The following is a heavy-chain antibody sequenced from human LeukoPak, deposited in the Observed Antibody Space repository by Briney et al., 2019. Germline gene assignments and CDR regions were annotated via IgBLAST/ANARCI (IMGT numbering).Heavy chain of an antibody. V-gene: IGHV5-51*01. CDR3: AKVDSGTYPFEY. Sequence: GESLKISCKNSGYSFTNYWIGWVRQMPGKGLEWMGIIYPGDSDTRYSPSFQGQVAISADRSINTAYLQWSSLKASDTAIYYCAKVDSGTYPFEYWGQGTLVTVSS. CDR2: IYPGDSDT. CDR1: GYSFTNYW. D-gene: IGHD1-26*01. J-gene: IGHJ4*02.